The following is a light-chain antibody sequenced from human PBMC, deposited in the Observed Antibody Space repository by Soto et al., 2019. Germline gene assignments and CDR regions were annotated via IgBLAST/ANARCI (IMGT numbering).Light chain of an antibody. CDR2: DAS. V-gene: IGKV3-20*01. CDR1: QSVSRTY. CDR3: QQYGSSPPIT. J-gene: IGKJ1*01. Sequence: EIVLTQSPDTLSLSPGERATLSCRASQSVSRTYLAWYQQKPGQAPRLLIYDASNRATGFPDRFSGSGSGTDFTLTISRLEPEDFAVYYCQQYGSSPPITFGQGTKVDIK.